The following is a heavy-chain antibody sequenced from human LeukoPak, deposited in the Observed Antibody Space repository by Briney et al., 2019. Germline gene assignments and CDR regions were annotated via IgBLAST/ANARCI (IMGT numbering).Heavy chain of an antibody. CDR3: AKGTYTDHPHYMDV. D-gene: IGHD1-1*01. CDR1: GFTVSNYA. Sequence: GGSLRLSCAASGFTVSNYAMSWVRRAPGKGLEWVSAISGNGGRTEYADPGKGRFTISRDSSKNTLHLQMNSLRVEDTAVYYCAKGTYTDHPHYMDVWGKGTTVTVSS. CDR2: ISGNGGRT. J-gene: IGHJ6*03. V-gene: IGHV3-23*01.